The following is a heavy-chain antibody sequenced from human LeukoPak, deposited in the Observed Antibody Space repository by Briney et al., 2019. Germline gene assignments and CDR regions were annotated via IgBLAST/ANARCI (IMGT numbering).Heavy chain of an antibody. D-gene: IGHD4-23*01. J-gene: IGHJ4*02. V-gene: IGHV1-69*13. CDR1: GGTFSSYA. CDR3: ARVGYGGNRGDLDY. CDR2: IIPIFGTA. Sequence: ASVKVSCKASGGTFSSYAISWVRQAPGQGLEWMGGIIPIFGTANYAQKFQGRVTITADESASTAYMELSSLRSDDTAVYYCARVGYGGNRGDLDYWGQGTLVTVSS.